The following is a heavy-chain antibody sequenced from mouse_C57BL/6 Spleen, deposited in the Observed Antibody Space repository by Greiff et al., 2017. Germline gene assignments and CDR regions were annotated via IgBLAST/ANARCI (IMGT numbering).Heavy chain of an antibody. D-gene: IGHD3-2*02. CDR1: GYTFTSYW. CDR3: ASLDSSGYVGY. J-gene: IGHJ2*01. Sequence: QVQLKQPGAELVRPGSSVKLSCKASGYTFTSYWMDWVKQRPGQGLEWIGNIYPSDSETHYNQKFKDKATLTVDKSSSTAYMQLSSLTSEDSAVYYCASLDSSGYVGYWGQGTTLTVSS. V-gene: IGHV1-61*01. CDR2: IYPSDSET.